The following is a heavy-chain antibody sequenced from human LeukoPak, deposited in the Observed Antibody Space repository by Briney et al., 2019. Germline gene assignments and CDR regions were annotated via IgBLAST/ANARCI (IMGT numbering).Heavy chain of an antibody. Sequence: ASVKVSCKASGYTFTGYYMHWVRQAPGQGLEWTGWINPNSGGTNYAQKFQGRVTMPRDTSISTAYMELSRLRSDDTAVYYCARDGSTDYYYYMDVWGKGTTVTISS. CDR3: ARDGSTDYYYYMDV. CDR1: GYTFTGYY. CDR2: INPNSGGT. J-gene: IGHJ6*03. V-gene: IGHV1-2*02. D-gene: IGHD5/OR15-5a*01.